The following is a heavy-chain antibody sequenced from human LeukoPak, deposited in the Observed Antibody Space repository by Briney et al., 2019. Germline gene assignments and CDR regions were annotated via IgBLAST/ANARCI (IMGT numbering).Heavy chain of an antibody. CDR3: ARAGARHRYYFDY. CDR2: IYYIGST. J-gene: IGHJ4*02. CDR1: GGSISTNTYY. V-gene: IGHV4-39*07. Sequence: PSETLSLTCTVSGGSISTNTYYWGWIRQPPGKGLEWIGTIYYIGSTYYNPSLKSRVTISVDTSKNQFSLKLSSVTAADTAVYYCARAGARHRYYFDYWGQGTLVTVSS. D-gene: IGHD3-10*01.